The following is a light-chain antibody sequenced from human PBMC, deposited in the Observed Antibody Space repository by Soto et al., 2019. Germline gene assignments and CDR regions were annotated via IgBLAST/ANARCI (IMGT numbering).Light chain of an antibody. V-gene: IGKV3-20*01. CDR1: QTINDNF. Sequence: DIVLTQSPGTLSLSPGERATLSCRASQTINDNFLAWYQQKPGQSPRLLISGASIRAPGIPDRFSGSGSETDFTLTISRLEPEDFAFYYCKQYGNSPELSFGPGTKVDIK. CDR3: KQYGNSPELS. CDR2: GAS. J-gene: IGKJ3*01.